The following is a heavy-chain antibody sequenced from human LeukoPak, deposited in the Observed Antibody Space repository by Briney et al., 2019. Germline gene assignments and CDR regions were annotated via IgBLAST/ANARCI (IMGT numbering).Heavy chain of an antibody. CDR3: ARDLPKPCRAAMLCGTIDY. V-gene: IGHV3-30*04. Sequence: GGSLRLSCAASGFTFSSYAMHWVRQAPGKGLEWVAVISYDGSNKYYTDSVKGRFTISRDNSKNTLYLQMNSLRAEDTAVYYCARDLPKPCRAAMLCGTIDYWGQGTLVTVSS. D-gene: IGHD2-2*01. J-gene: IGHJ4*02. CDR1: GFTFSSYA. CDR2: ISYDGSNK.